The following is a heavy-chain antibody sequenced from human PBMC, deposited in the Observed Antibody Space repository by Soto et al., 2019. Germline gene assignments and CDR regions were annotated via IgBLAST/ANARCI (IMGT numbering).Heavy chain of an antibody. D-gene: IGHD2-2*01. Sequence: ASVKVSCKASGYTFTSYGISWVRLAPGQGLEWMGWISAYNGNTNYAQKLQGRVTMTTDTSTSTAYMELRSLRSDDTAVYYCARDPSIVVVPAAPNLDYWGQGTLVTVSS. J-gene: IGHJ4*02. CDR2: ISAYNGNT. CDR3: ARDPSIVVVPAAPNLDY. CDR1: GYTFTSYG. V-gene: IGHV1-18*01.